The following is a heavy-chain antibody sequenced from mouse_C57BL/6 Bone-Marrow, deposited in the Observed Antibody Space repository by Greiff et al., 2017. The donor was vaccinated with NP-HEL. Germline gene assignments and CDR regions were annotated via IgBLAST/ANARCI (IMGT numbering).Heavy chain of an antibody. V-gene: IGHV1-55*01. CDR2: IYPGSGST. J-gene: IGHJ3*01. D-gene: IGHD1-1*01. CDR1: GYTFTSYW. CDR3: ARPLYYYGSSPFAY. Sequence: QVHVKQPGAELVKPGASVKMSCKASGYTFTSYWITWVKQRPGQGLEWIGDIYPGSGSTNYNEKFKSKATLTVDTSSSTAYMQLSSLTSEDSAVYYCARPLYYYGSSPFAYWGQGTLVTVSA.